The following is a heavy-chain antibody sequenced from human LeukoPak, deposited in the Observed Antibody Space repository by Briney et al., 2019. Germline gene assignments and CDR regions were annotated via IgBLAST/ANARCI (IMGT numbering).Heavy chain of an antibody. V-gene: IGHV6-1*01. CDR3: ARGDNVFLWFGESDNWFDP. D-gene: IGHD3-10*01. CDR1: GDSVSSNSAA. CDR2: TYYRSKWYN. Sequence: SQTLSLTCAISGDSVSSNSAAWNWIRQSPSRGLEWPGRTYYRSKWYNDHAVSVKSRITINPDTSKNQFSLQLNSVTPEDTAVYYCARGDNVFLWFGESDNWFDPWGQGTLVTVSS. J-gene: IGHJ5*02.